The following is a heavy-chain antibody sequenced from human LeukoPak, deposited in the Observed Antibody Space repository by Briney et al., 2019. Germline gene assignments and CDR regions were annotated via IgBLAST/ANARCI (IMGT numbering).Heavy chain of an antibody. Sequence: GGSLRLSCAASGFSFPNSEMNWVRQAPGKGLEWVSFISISGVTTYYADSVKGRFTVSRDNAKNSLYLEMNSLRAEDTAVYYCAKYGYSYGFYQYDYMDVWGKGTTVTVSS. CDR3: AKYGYSYGFYQYDYMDV. CDR1: GFSFPNSE. V-gene: IGHV3-48*03. J-gene: IGHJ6*03. D-gene: IGHD5-18*01. CDR2: ISISGVTT.